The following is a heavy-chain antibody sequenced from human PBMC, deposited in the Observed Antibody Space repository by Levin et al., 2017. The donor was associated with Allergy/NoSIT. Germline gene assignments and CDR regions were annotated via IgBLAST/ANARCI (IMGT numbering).Heavy chain of an antibody. V-gene: IGHV4-34*01. J-gene: IGHJ6*03. CDR1: GGSFSGYY. CDR3: AREGIFCSSTSCPRTNTSKNRRGNYYYYMDV. CDR2: INHSGST. D-gene: IGHD2-2*01. Sequence: SETLSLTCAVYGGSFSGYYWSWIRQPPGKGLEWIGEINHSGSTNYNPSLKSRVTISVDTSKNQFSLKLSSVTAADTAVYYCAREGIFCSSTSCPRTNTSKNRRGNYYYYMDVWGKGTTVTVSS.